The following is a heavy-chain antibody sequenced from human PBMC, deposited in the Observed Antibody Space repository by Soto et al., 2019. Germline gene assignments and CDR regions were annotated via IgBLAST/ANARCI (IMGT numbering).Heavy chain of an antibody. CDR2: MNPNSGNT. CDR3: ANTSLKGMDV. J-gene: IGHJ6*02. Sequence: QVQLVQSGAEVKKPGASVKVSCKASGYTFTSCDINWVRQATGQGLEWRGWMNPNSGNTAYAQKVQGRVTMTRNTSISTAYMELSSLISEYTAVYYCANTSLKGMDVWGQGTTVTVSS. V-gene: IGHV1-8*01. CDR1: GYTFTSCD.